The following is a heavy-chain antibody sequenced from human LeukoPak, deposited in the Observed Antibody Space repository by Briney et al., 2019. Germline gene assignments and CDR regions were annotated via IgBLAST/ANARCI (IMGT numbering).Heavy chain of an antibody. CDR2: IYSGGST. J-gene: IGHJ3*02. V-gene: IGHV3-53*01. CDR1: GFTVSSNY. Sequence: GGSLRLSCAASGFTVSSNYMSWVRQAPGKGLEWVSVIYSGGSTYYADSVKGRFTISRDNSKNTLYLQMNSPRAEDTAVYYCAKGGYSGYDFAFDIWGQGTMVTVSS. CDR3: AKGGYSGYDFAFDI. D-gene: IGHD5-12*01.